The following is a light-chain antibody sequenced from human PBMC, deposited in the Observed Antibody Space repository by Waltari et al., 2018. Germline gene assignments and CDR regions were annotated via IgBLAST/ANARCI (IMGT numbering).Light chain of an antibody. CDR3: QQRNTWPPYT. Sequence: DIVLTQSPVTLSLSPGERATLFCGASPNVATYLAWYQQKPGQAPRLLIYNSSHRASGVPARFSGGGSGTDFTLTISSVEPEDIAIYYCQQRNTWPPYTFGQGTKLELK. J-gene: IGKJ2*01. CDR2: NSS. CDR1: PNVATY. V-gene: IGKV3-11*01.